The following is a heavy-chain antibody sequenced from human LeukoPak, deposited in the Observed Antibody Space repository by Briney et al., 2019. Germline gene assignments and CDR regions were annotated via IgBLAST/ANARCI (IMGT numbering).Heavy chain of an antibody. J-gene: IGHJ3*02. CDR3: ARYYSSSWSDALDI. D-gene: IGHD6-13*01. Sequence: SETLSLTCAVSGGSISSSNWWSWVRQPPGKGLEWIGEIYHSGSTNYNPSLKSRVTISVDKSKNQFSLKLSSVTAADTAVYYCARYYSSSWSDALDIWGQGTMVTVSS. CDR2: IYHSGST. CDR1: GGSISSSNW. V-gene: IGHV4-4*02.